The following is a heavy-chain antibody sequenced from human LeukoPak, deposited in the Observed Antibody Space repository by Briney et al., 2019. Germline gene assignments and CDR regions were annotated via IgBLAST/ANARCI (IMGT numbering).Heavy chain of an antibody. CDR3: ATAYHDILTGYSIDY. D-gene: IGHD3-9*01. V-gene: IGHV1-18*01. CDR1: GYTFTSYG. J-gene: IGHJ4*02. Sequence: GASVEVSCKASGYTFTSYGISWVRQAPGQGLEWMGCISAYNGNTNYAQNPQGRVTMTTDTSTSTAYMELRSLRSDDTAVYYCATAYHDILTGYSIDYWGQGTLVTVSS. CDR2: ISAYNGNT.